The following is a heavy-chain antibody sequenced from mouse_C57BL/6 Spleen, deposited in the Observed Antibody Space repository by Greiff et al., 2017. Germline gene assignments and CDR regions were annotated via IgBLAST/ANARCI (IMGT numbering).Heavy chain of an antibody. Sequence: DVQLVESGGGLVKPGGSLKLSCAASGFTFSDYGMHWVRQGPEKGLEWVGYISSGSSTINYADKVKGQFTMSRDKAKNTLFLQMSSLRSEDTAMYYCARPGSSYAMDYWGQGTSVTVSS. CDR1: GFTFSDYG. CDR3: ARPGSSYAMDY. CDR2: ISSGSSTI. V-gene: IGHV5-17*01. D-gene: IGHD1-1*01. J-gene: IGHJ4*01.